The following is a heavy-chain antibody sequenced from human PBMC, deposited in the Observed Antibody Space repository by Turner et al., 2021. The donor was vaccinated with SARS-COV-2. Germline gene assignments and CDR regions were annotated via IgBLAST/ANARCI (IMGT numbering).Heavy chain of an antibody. CDR1: GDSITRRSFY. J-gene: IGHJ6*02. D-gene: IGHD2-2*01. V-gene: IGHV4-39*01. Sequence: QLQLQESGPGVVKPSETLSLTCSVSGDSITRRSFYWGWIRQSPGKGLEWLGSLYYGGATYYNPSLNNRVTVSVDTSKNQFSLRLTSVTAADTAVYYCARLRLVVVPAAIINGMDVWGQGTTVTVSS. CDR2: LYYGGAT. CDR3: ARLRLVVVPAAIINGMDV.